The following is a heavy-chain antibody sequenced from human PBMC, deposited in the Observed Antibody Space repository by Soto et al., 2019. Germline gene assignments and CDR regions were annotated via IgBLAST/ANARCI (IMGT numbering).Heavy chain of an antibody. CDR1: GYTFSSHA. Sequence: QVQLVQSGAEVKKPGASVKVSCKASGYTFSSHAMHWVRQAPGQRLEWMGWINAGNGNTKYSQKFQGRVTITRDTSASTAYMELSSLRSEDTAVYYCARDRSASSAGYNYWGQGTLVTVSS. CDR3: ARDRSASSAGYNY. V-gene: IGHV1-3*01. CDR2: INAGNGNT. J-gene: IGHJ4*02. D-gene: IGHD6-25*01.